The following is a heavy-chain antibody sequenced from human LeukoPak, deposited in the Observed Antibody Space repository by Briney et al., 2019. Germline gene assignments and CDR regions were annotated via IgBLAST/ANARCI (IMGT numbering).Heavy chain of an antibody. Sequence: GGSLRLSCAVSGFTFSSYWMHWVRQAPGKGLVWVSCMNSDGSSTNYADSVKGRFTISRDNAKNTLYLQMNSLRAEDTAVYYCARQTTTWFDPWGQGTLVTVSS. CDR3: ARQTTTWFDP. J-gene: IGHJ5*02. CDR1: GFTFSSYW. V-gene: IGHV3-74*01. D-gene: IGHD4-17*01. CDR2: MNSDGSST.